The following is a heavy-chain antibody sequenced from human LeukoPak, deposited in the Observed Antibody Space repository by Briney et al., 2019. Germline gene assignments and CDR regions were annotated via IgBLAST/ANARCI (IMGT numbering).Heavy chain of an antibody. CDR1: GGSFSGYS. CDR3: ARGLFY. Sequence: SETLSLTCAVYGGSFSGYSWSWIRQPPGKGLEWIGEINQSGSTNYNPSLKSRVSISVDTSKNQFSLKLNSVTAADTAVYYCARGLFYWGQGTLVTVSS. J-gene: IGHJ4*02. V-gene: IGHV4-34*01. CDR2: INQSGST.